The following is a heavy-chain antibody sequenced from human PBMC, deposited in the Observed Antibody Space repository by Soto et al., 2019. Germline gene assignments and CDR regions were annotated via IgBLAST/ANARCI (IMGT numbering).Heavy chain of an antibody. V-gene: IGHV1-2*02. Sequence: ASVKVSCKASGYTFTGYYMHWVRQAPGQGLEWMGWINPNSGGTNYAQKFQGRVTMTRDTSISTAYMELSRLRSDDTAVYYCARDRPGGAAEYYYYYGMYVWGQGTTVTVSS. CDR2: INPNSGGT. CDR3: ARDRPGGAAEYYYYYGMYV. D-gene: IGHD1-26*01. CDR1: GYTFTGYY. J-gene: IGHJ6*02.